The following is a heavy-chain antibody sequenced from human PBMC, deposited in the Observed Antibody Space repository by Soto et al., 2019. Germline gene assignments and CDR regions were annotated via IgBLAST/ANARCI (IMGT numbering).Heavy chain of an antibody. J-gene: IGHJ6*02. D-gene: IGHD3-10*01. CDR1: GYTFTSYG. V-gene: IGHV1-18*01. Sequence: QVQLVQSGAEVKKPGASVKVSCKASGYTFTSYGISWVRQAPGQGLEWMGWISAYNGNTNYAQKLQGRVTMTTDTAXSXDYMELRSLRSDDTAVYYCARKGAFRWFGELDGMDVWGQGTTVTVSS. CDR2: ISAYNGNT. CDR3: ARKGAFRWFGELDGMDV.